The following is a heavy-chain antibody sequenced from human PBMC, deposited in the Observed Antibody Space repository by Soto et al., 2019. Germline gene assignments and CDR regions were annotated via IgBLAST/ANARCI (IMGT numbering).Heavy chain of an antibody. D-gene: IGHD5-18*01. V-gene: IGHV3-53*01. CDR2: MHSDVTT. Sequence: PGGSLRLSCAASGFSVTANSMSWVRQAPGKGLEWVSVMHSDVTTYYADSVKGRFIISRDNAKNSLYLQMNSLRAEDTAVYYCAREGGDSSGYSYGSYFDYWGQGTLVTVSS. J-gene: IGHJ4*02. CDR3: AREGGDSSGYSYGSYFDY. CDR1: GFSVTANS.